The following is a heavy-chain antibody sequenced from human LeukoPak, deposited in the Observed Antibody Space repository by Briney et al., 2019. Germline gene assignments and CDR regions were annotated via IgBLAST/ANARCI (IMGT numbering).Heavy chain of an antibody. D-gene: IGHD3-22*01. CDR1: GFTFSSYA. V-gene: IGHV3-23*01. CDR2: ISGSGGST. J-gene: IGHJ4*02. Sequence: GGSLRLSCAASGFTFSSYAMSWVRQAPGKGLEWVSAISGSGGSTYYADSVKGRFTISRDNSKNTLYLQMNSLRAEDTAVYYCARTLDYYDSSGYYDYWGQGTLVTVSS. CDR3: ARTLDYYDSSGYYDY.